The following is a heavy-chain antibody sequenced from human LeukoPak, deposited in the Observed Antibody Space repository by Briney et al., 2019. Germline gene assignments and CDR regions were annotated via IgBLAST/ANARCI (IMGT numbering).Heavy chain of an antibody. J-gene: IGHJ4*02. Sequence: PSETLSLTCTVSGGSISSHYWSWIRQPPGKGLEWIGYIYYSGSTNYNPSLKSRVTISVDTSKNQFSLKLSSVTAADTAVYYCARGFVVVPAAMQYWGQGTLVTVSS. D-gene: IGHD2-2*01. CDR1: GGSISSHY. CDR2: IYYSGST. CDR3: ARGFVVVPAAMQY. V-gene: IGHV4-59*11.